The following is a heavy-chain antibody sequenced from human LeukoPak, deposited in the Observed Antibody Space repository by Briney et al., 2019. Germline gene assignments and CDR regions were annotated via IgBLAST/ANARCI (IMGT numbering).Heavy chain of an antibody. Sequence: PSETLSLTCTVSGGSISSGDYYWSWIRQPPGKGLEWIGYIYYSGSTYYNPSLKSRVTISADTSKNQFSLKLSSVTAADTAVYYCARATTVTTVDWFDPWGQGTLVTVSS. D-gene: IGHD4-17*01. CDR2: IYYSGST. CDR1: GGSISSGDYY. J-gene: IGHJ5*02. V-gene: IGHV4-30-4*01. CDR3: ARATTVTTVDWFDP.